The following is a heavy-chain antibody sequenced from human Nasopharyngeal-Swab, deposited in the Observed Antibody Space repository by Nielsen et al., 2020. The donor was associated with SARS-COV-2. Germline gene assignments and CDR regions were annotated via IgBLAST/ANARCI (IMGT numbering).Heavy chain of an antibody. V-gene: IGHV3-21*01. CDR3: ARDGLDYDFWSAYFMDV. Sequence: VGSLRLSCAASGFSFKNDNFNWVRQAPGKGLEWVSSISSSSSYIYYADSVKGRFTISRDNAKNSLYLQMNSLRAEDTAVYYCARDGLDYDFWSAYFMDVWGQGTTVTVSS. J-gene: IGHJ6*02. D-gene: IGHD3-3*01. CDR1: GFSFKNDN. CDR2: ISSSSSYI.